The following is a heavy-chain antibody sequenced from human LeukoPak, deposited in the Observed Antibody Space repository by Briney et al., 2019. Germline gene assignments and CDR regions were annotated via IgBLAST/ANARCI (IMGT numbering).Heavy chain of an antibody. J-gene: IGHJ4*02. CDR2: IYPGDSDT. V-gene: IGHV5-51*01. Sequence: GESLKISCKGSGYSFTSYWIGWVRQMPGKGLEWMGIIYPGDSDTRYSPSFQGQVTISADKSISTAYLQWSSLKASDTAMSYCARRRRSTAGSGWQYFDYWGQGTLVTVSS. D-gene: IGHD6-19*01. CDR3: ARRRRSTAGSGWQYFDY. CDR1: GYSFTSYW.